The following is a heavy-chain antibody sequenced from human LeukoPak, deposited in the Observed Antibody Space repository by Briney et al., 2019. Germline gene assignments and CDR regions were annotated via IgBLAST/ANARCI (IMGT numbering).Heavy chain of an antibody. CDR2: INPNSGGT. V-gene: IGHV1-2*06. CDR3: ARDGGDKSYYYYYGMDV. D-gene: IGHD2-21*01. Sequence: ASVKVSCKASGYTFTGYYMHWVRQAPGQGLEWMGRINPNSGGTNYAQKFQGRVTMTRGTSISTAYMELSRLRSDDTAVYYCARDGGDKSYYYYYGMDVWGQGTTVTVSS. CDR1: GYTFTGYY. J-gene: IGHJ6*02.